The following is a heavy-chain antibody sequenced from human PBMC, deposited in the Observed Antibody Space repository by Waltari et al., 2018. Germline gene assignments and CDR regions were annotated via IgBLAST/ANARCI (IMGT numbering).Heavy chain of an antibody. V-gene: IGHV4-31*03. Sequence: QVQLQESGPGLVKPSQTLSLTCTVSGGSISSGGYYWSWIRQHPGKGLEWIGYIYSSGSTYYNPSLKGRVTISVDTSKNQFSLKLSSVTAADTAVYYCARARGWYSSSVNSFDYWGQGTLVTVSS. CDR2: IYSSGST. D-gene: IGHD6-6*01. CDR1: GGSISSGGYY. J-gene: IGHJ4*02. CDR3: ARARGWYSSSVNSFDY.